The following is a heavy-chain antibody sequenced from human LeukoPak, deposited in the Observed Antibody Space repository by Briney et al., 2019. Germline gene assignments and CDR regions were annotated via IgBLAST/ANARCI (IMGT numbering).Heavy chain of an antibody. Sequence: PGGSLRLSCAASGFSFSTSPMHWVRQAPGKGLECVALMSNDGSKKYYAESVKGRFTISRDNSKNTLYLQLNSLRVDDTSVYYCARERASRRTFYHYYGMDVWGEGTTVIVSS. CDR1: GFSFSTSP. J-gene: IGHJ6*04. V-gene: IGHV3-30*04. CDR3: ARERASRRTFYHYYGMDV. CDR2: MSNDGSKK. D-gene: IGHD1/OR15-1a*01.